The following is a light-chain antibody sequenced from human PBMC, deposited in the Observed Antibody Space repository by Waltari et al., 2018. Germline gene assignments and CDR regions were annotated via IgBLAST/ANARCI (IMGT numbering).Light chain of an antibody. V-gene: IGKV3-15*01. Sequence: EIVMTQSPATLSVSPGEGATLSCRASQSVSSNLPWYQHKPGQAPRLLIHGASTRATGIPARFSGSGSGTEFTLTISSLQSEDFAFYYCQQYNNWPPEDTFGQGTKLEIK. CDR2: GAS. CDR3: QQYNNWPPEDT. J-gene: IGKJ2*01. CDR1: QSVSSN.